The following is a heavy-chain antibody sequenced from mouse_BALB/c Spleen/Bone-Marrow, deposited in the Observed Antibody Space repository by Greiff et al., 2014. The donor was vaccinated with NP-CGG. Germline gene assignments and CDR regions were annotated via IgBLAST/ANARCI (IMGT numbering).Heavy chain of an antibody. CDR3: ARKRYGGYFDV. D-gene: IGHD2-14*01. CDR2: IWSGGST. J-gene: IGHJ1*01. Sequence: QVQLQRSGPGLVQPSQSLSITCTVSGFSLTSYGVHWVRQSPGKGLEWLGVIWSGGSTDYNAAFISRLSISKDNSKSQVFFKMNSLQANDTAIYYCARKRYGGYFDVWGAGTTVTVSS. V-gene: IGHV2-2*02. CDR1: GFSLTSYG.